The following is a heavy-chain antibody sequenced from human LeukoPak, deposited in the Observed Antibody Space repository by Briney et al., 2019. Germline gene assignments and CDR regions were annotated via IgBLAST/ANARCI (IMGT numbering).Heavy chain of an antibody. V-gene: IGHV4-38-2*02. J-gene: IGHJ4*02. Sequence: KTSETLSLTCTVSGYSINSVYYWGWIRQPPEKGLEWIGSIYHSGSTYYNPSLKSRVTISMDTSKNQFSLKLTSVTAADTAVYYCPRPSTRGYAYGRSDFDSWGQGTLVTVSS. CDR3: PRPSTRGYAYGRSDFDS. CDR2: IYHSGST. CDR1: GYSINSVYY. D-gene: IGHD5-18*01.